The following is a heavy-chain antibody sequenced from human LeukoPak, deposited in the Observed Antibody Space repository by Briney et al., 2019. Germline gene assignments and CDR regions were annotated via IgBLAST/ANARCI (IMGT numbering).Heavy chain of an antibody. Sequence: GGSLRLSCAASGFTFSSYAVSWVRQAPGKGLEWVSAISGSGGSTYYADSVKGRFTISRDNSKNTLYLQMNSLRAEDTAVYYCAKERSHSGSYLVLDYWGQGTLVTVSS. J-gene: IGHJ4*02. V-gene: IGHV3-23*01. CDR3: AKERSHSGSYLVLDY. CDR1: GFTFSSYA. CDR2: ISGSGGST. D-gene: IGHD1-26*01.